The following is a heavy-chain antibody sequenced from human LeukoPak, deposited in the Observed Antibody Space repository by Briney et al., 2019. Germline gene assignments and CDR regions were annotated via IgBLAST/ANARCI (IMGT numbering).Heavy chain of an antibody. CDR3: AGWFRELLSIFTY. Sequence: SETLSLTCTVSGGSISSYYWSWIRQPPGKGLEWIGYIYYSGSTNYNPSLQSRVTISVDTSKNQISLKLNSVTAADTAVYFRAGWFRELLSIFTYWGQGTLVTVSS. J-gene: IGHJ4*01. CDR2: IYYSGST. V-gene: IGHV4-59*08. D-gene: IGHD3-10*01. CDR1: GGSISSYY.